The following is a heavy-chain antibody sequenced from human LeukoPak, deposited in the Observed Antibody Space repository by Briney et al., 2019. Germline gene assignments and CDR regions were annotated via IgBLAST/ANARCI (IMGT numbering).Heavy chain of an antibody. CDR3: ARSHDYGDYVAHYYFGY. V-gene: IGHV4-59*01. CDR2: IYYSGNT. D-gene: IGHD4-17*01. Sequence: SETLSLTCTVSGGSISSYYWSWIRQPPGKGLEWIVHIYYSGNTNYNPSLKSRVTISVDTSKNQFSLKLSSVTAADTAVYYCARSHDYGDYVAHYYFGYWGQGTLVTVSS. J-gene: IGHJ4*02. CDR1: GGSISSYY.